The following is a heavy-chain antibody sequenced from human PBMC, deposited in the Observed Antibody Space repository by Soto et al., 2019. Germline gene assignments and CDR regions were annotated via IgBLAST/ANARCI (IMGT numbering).Heavy chain of an antibody. D-gene: IGHD3-9*01. V-gene: IGHV3-30*18. CDR2: ISYDGSNK. Sequence: QVQLVESGGGVVQPGRSLRLSCAASGFTFSTYAMHWVRQAPGKGLEWVAVISYDGSNKYYADSVKGRFTISRDNSKNTLYLQMNSLRPEDTAVYYCAKVGDILTGYEYWYFDLWGRGTLVTVSS. CDR3: AKVGDILTGYEYWYFDL. CDR1: GFTFSTYA. J-gene: IGHJ2*01.